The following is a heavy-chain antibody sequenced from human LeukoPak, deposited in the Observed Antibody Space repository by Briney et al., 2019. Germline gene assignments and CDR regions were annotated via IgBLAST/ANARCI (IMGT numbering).Heavy chain of an antibody. D-gene: IGHD6-13*01. J-gene: IGHJ4*02. V-gene: IGHV3-23*01. CDR1: GFTFSSYA. CDR3: AKSTSGYSSSWYDY. Sequence: GGSLRLSCAASGFTFSSYAMSWVRQAPGKGLEWVSAISGSGGSTYYAGSVKGRFTIPRDNSKNTLYLQMNSLRAEDTAVYYCAKSTSGYSSSWYDYWGQGTLVTVSS. CDR2: ISGSGGST.